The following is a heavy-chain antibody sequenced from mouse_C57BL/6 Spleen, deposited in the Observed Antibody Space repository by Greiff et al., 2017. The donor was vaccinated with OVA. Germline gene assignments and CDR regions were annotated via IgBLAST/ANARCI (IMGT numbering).Heavy chain of an antibody. D-gene: IGHD2-3*01. CDR2: IDPSDSET. J-gene: IGHJ1*03. V-gene: IGHV1-52*01. CDR3: ARGGDGYQNPYFDV. CDR1: GYTFTSYW. Sequence: VQLQQPGAELVRPGSSVKLSCKASGYTFTSYWMHWVKQRPIQGLEWIGNIDPSDSETHYNQKFKDKATLTVDKSSSTAYMQLSSLTSEDSAVYYCARGGDGYQNPYFDVWGTGTTVTVSS.